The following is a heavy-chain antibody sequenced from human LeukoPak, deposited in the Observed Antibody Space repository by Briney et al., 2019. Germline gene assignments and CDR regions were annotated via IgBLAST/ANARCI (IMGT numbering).Heavy chain of an antibody. J-gene: IGHJ4*02. CDR3: ARVGRWLQLGEYHFDY. CDR1: GFTFSSYW. CDR2: IKQDGSEK. Sequence: GGSLRLSCAASGFTFSSYWMSWVRQAPGKGLEWVANIKQDGSEKYYVDSVKGRFTISRDNAKNSLYLQMNSLRAEDTAVYYCARVGRWLQLGEYHFDYWGQGTLVTVSS. D-gene: IGHD5-24*01. V-gene: IGHV3-7*04.